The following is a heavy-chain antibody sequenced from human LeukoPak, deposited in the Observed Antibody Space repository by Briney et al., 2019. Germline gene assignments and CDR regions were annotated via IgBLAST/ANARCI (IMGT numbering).Heavy chain of an antibody. CDR3: ARIHLDTNMASDF. J-gene: IGHJ4*02. CDR1: GFTFSSYA. Sequence: PGGSLRLSCAASGFTFSSYAMSWVRQAPGKGLEWVSAISGSGGSTYYADSVKGRFTISRDNSKNTLYLQMNSLRAEDTAVYYCARIHLDTNMASDFWGQGTLVTVSS. V-gene: IGHV3-23*01. CDR2: ISGSGGST. D-gene: IGHD5-18*01.